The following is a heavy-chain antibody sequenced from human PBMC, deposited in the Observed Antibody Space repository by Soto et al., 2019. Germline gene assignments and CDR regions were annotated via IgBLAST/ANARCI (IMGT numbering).Heavy chain of an antibody. D-gene: IGHD6-13*01. CDR3: VRDSGAKLSSS. V-gene: IGHV1-69*13. J-gene: IGHJ4*02. CDR1: GGTFSSYA. CDR2: IIPIFGTA. Sequence: SVKVSCKASGGTFSSYAISWVRQAPGQGLEWMGGIIPIFGTANYAQTFQGRVSITADESARTSYMELRSLRSQDTAVYYCVRDSGAKLSSSWGQGTLVTVSS.